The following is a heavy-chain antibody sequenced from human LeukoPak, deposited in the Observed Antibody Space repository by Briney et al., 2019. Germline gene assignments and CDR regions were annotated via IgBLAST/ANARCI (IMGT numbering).Heavy chain of an antibody. CDR1: GGSLSSYY. Sequence: PSETLSLSCTVSGGSLSSYYWSWIRQPPGKGLEWIGYIYSRGLTRGSTNYNPSLKSRVTLSVDTSKNQFSLKLSSVTAADTAVYYCARDQEYSGSYYRYFDFWSEGALVTVSS. J-gene: IGHJ4*02. CDR3: ARDQEYSGSYYRYFDF. D-gene: IGHD1-26*01. V-gene: IGHV4-59*01. CDR2: IYSRGLTRGST.